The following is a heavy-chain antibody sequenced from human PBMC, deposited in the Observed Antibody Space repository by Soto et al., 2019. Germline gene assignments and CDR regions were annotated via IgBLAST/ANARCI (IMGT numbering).Heavy chain of an antibody. CDR2: IIPIFGTA. CDR3: ARQITILNPFDY. CDR1: EGPFSTYV. V-gene: IGHV1-69*12. Sequence: QVQLVQSGAEVKKPGSSVKVSCKASEGPFSTYVISWVRQAPGQGLEWMGGIIPIFGTANYAQKFQGRVTISADESTSTAYMELSSLRSEDTAVYYCARQITILNPFDYWGQGTLVTVS. J-gene: IGHJ4*02. D-gene: IGHD3-3*01.